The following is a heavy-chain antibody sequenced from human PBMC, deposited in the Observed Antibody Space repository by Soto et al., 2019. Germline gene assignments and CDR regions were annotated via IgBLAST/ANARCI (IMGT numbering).Heavy chain of an antibody. CDR2: INPSTLVT. J-gene: IGHJ4*02. Sequence: QVQLVQSGAEVKKPGASVKVSCKASGYTLTHYYMHWVRQAPGQGPEWVGVINPSTLVTSYAQKFQGRVTMTRDKSTSTVYMELNSLISEDTAVYYCARNGKTYDYYFFDNWGQGTLVTVSS. CDR3: ARNGKTYDYYFFDN. V-gene: IGHV1-46*01. CDR1: GYTLTHYY. D-gene: IGHD5-12*01.